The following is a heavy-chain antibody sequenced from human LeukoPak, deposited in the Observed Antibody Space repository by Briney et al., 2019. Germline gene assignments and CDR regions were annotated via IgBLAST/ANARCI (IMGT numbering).Heavy chain of an antibody. Sequence: SETLSLTCTVSGGSIRSYYWSWIRQPPGKGLEWIGYIYHSGSTYYNPSLKSRVTISVDRSKNQFSLKLSSVTAADTAVYYCARGTTMNPPMDVWGQGTTVTVSS. CDR2: IYHSGST. V-gene: IGHV4-30-2*01. CDR3: ARGTTMNPPMDV. J-gene: IGHJ6*02. CDR1: GGSIRSYY. D-gene: IGHD3-22*01.